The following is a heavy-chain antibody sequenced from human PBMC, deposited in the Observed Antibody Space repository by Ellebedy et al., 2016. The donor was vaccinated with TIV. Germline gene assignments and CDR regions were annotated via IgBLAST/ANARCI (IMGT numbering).Heavy chain of an antibody. CDR2: ISIRGTYI. Sequence: GESLKLSCEGFGFTFSNYNVNWVRQAPGKGLEWVASISIRGTYIYYADSVKGRFTISRDNAKTSLHLRINSLRVEDTAVYFCARDYGGNSGYLDLWGQGTLVTVSS. D-gene: IGHD4-23*01. V-gene: IGHV3-21*01. CDR3: ARDYGGNSGYLDL. CDR1: GFTFSNYN. J-gene: IGHJ4*02.